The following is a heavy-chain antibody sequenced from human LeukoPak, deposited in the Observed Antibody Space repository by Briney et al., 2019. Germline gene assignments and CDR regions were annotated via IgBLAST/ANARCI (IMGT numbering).Heavy chain of an antibody. V-gene: IGHV1-46*01. D-gene: IGHD6-19*01. J-gene: IGHJ4*02. Sequence: ASVKVSCKASGYTFTSYYMHWVRQAPGQGLEWMGIINPSGGSTSYAQKFQGRVTMTRDTSITTAYMELSSLRSDDTAMYYCATLRRSGWYIGDWGQGTLVTVSS. CDR1: GYTFTSYY. CDR2: INPSGGST. CDR3: ATLRRSGWYIGD.